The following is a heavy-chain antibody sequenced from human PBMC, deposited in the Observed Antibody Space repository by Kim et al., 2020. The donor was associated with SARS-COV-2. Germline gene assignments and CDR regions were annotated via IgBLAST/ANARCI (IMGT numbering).Heavy chain of an antibody. CDR1: GFTFSSYG. CDR3: AKDLLSSTSSGFDY. V-gene: IGHV3-30*18. J-gene: IGHJ4*02. D-gene: IGHD3-10*02. CDR2: ISYDGSNK. Sequence: GGSLRLSCAASGFTFSSYGMHWVRQAPGKGLEWVAVISYDGSNKYYADSVKGRFTISRDNSKNTLYLQMNSLRAEDTAVYYCAKDLLSSTSSGFDYWGQGTLVTVSS.